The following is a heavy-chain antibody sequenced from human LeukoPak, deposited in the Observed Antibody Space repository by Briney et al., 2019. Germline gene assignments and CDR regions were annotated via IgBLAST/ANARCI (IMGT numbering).Heavy chain of an antibody. CDR1: ADSISSYY. CDR2: IYYSGST. CDR3: ARQIYDILTGYRWARVRSSPYNWFDP. Sequence: SETLSLTCTVSADSISSYYWGWIRQPPGKGLEWIGSIYYSGSTYYNPSLKSRVTISVDTSKNQFSLKLSSVTAADTAVYYCARQIYDILTGYRWARVRSSPYNWFDPWGQGTLVTVSS. D-gene: IGHD3-9*01. J-gene: IGHJ5*02. V-gene: IGHV4-39*07.